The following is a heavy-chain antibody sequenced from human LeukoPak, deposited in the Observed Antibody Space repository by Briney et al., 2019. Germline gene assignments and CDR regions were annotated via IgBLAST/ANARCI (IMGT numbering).Heavy chain of an antibody. CDR3: ASLGSGSFDY. CDR1: GGSISSYY. D-gene: IGHD3-16*01. Sequence: PSETLSLTCTVSGGSISSYYWSWIRQPPGKGLEWIGYIYYSGSTNYNPSLKSRVTISVDTSKNQFSLKLSSVTAADTAVYYCASLGSGSFDYWGQGTLVTVSS. V-gene: IGHV4-59*01. J-gene: IGHJ4*02. CDR2: IYYSGST.